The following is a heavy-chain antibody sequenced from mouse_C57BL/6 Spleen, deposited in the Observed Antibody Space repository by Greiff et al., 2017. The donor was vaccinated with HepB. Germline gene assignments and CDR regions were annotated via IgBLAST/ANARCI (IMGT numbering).Heavy chain of an antibody. CDR3: AGYLGNTVEPPWYFDV. Sequence: VQLQQSGAELMKPGASVKLSCKATGYTFTGYWIEWVKQRPGHGLEWIGEILPGSGSTNYNEKFKGTATFTADTSSNTAYMQPSRLTSEDSAIYSVAGYLGNTVEPPWYFDVWGTGTTVTVSS. CDR2: ILPGSGST. CDR1: GYTFTGYW. D-gene: IGHD1-1*01. V-gene: IGHV1-9*01. J-gene: IGHJ1*03.